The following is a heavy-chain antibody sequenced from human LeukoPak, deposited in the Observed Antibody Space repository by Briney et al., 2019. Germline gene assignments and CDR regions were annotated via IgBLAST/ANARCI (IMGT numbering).Heavy chain of an antibody. D-gene: IGHD4-17*01. J-gene: IGHJ4*02. CDR3: ARGYGDYFFPDY. V-gene: IGHV3-48*03. CDR2: ISSSGSTI. Sequence: PGGSLRLSCAASGFTFSSYEMNWVRQAPGKGLEWVSYISSSGSTIYYADSVKGRFTISRDNSKNTLYLQMNSLRAEDTAVYYCARGYGDYFFPDYWGQGTLVTVSS. CDR1: GFTFSSYE.